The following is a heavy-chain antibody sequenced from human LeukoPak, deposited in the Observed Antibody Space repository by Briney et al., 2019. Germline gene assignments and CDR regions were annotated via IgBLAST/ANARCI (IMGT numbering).Heavy chain of an antibody. Sequence: ASVKVSCKASGGTFSSYAISWVRQAPGQGLEWMGGIIPIFGTAKYSQKFQGRVTITRDTSAYTGYMELRGLSSADTAVYFCARAPYDILTGYSLNWFDPWGQGTLVTVSS. D-gene: IGHD3-9*01. CDR3: ARAPYDILTGYSLNWFDP. CDR1: GGTFSSYA. CDR2: IIPIFGTA. J-gene: IGHJ5*02. V-gene: IGHV1-69*05.